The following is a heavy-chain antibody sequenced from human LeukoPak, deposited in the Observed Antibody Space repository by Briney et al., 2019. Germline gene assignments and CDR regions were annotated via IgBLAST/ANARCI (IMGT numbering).Heavy chain of an antibody. CDR3: ARDDDYGDYPFDY. D-gene: IGHD4-17*01. Sequence: GRSLRLSCAASGFTFSSYAMHWVRQAPGKGLEWVAVISYDGSNKYYADSVKGRFTNSRDNSKNTLYLQMNSLRAEDTAVYYCARDDDYGDYPFDYWGQGTLVTVSS. CDR2: ISYDGSNK. J-gene: IGHJ4*02. CDR1: GFTFSSYA. V-gene: IGHV3-30-3*01.